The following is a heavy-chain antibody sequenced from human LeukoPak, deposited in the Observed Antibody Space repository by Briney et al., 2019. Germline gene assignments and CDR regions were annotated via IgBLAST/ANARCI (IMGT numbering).Heavy chain of an antibody. CDR2: INSDGSSA. J-gene: IGHJ4*02. V-gene: IGHV3-74*01. CDR1: GFIFSTYW. D-gene: IGHD3-22*01. Sequence: GGSLRLSCAASGFIFSTYWMHWVRQGPGKGLVWVSGINSDGSSATYADSVKGRFTISRDNAKNTLYLQMNSLRAEDTAVYYCARGAYDLDCWGQGTLVTVSS. CDR3: ARGAYDLDC.